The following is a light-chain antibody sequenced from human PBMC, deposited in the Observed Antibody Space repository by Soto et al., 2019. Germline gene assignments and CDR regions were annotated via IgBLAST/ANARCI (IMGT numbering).Light chain of an antibody. V-gene: IGKV1-9*01. CDR2: GVS. J-gene: IGKJ5*01. Sequence: IQLTQSPSSLSASVGDRVTITCRASQGVSSYLAWYQQKPGKAPKLLIYGVSTLQSGVPSRFSGSGSGTDFTLTINSLQPEDFTTYYCQQLNSYPITFGQGTRLEIK. CDR1: QGVSSY. CDR3: QQLNSYPIT.